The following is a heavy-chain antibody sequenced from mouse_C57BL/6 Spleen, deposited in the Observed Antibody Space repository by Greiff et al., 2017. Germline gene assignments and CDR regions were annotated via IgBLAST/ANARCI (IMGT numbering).Heavy chain of an antibody. CDR2: LWSGGST. Sequence: QVQLQQSGPGLVQPSQSLSITCTVSGFSLTSYGVHWVRQSPGKGLEWLGVLWSGGSTAHNAAFISRLSISKDNSKGQIFFKMNSLQANDTAIYYCARNTLPHDYDVGYFDYWGQGTTLTVSS. CDR3: ARNTLPHDYDVGYFDY. V-gene: IGHV2-2*02. J-gene: IGHJ2*01. CDR1: GFSLTSYG. D-gene: IGHD2-4*01.